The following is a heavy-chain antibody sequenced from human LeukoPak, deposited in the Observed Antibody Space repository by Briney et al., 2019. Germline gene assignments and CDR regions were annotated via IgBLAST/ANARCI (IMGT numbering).Heavy chain of an antibody. CDR2: IYWNDDK. D-gene: IGHD3-16*01. CDR1: GFSLSTTGVG. Sequence: SGPTLVKPTQTLTLTCTVSGFSLSTTGVGVGWIRQPLGKALEWLALIYWNDDKRYRPSLKTRLTITKDTSKNQVVFTMTTMDHADIATYYCARATRFGGQTLNNYYYYAVDVWGEGTSVTVSS. CDR3: ARATRFGGQTLNNYYYYAVDV. V-gene: IGHV2-5*01. J-gene: IGHJ6*04.